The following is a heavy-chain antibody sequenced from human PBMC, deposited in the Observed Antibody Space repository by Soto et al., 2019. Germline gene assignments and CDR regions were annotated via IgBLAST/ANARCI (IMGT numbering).Heavy chain of an antibody. CDR3: ARNDYGDQKPPFPDY. D-gene: IGHD4-17*01. V-gene: IGHV4-30-4*01. J-gene: IGHJ4*02. CDR1: GGSICSGDYY. Sequence: QVQLQESGPGLVKPSQTLSLTCTVSGGSICSGDYYWRWIRQPPGKGLEWIGYIYYSGSTYYNPSLKSRVTISVDTSKNQFSLKLSSVTAADTAVYYCARNDYGDQKPPFPDYWGQGTLVTVSS. CDR2: IYYSGST.